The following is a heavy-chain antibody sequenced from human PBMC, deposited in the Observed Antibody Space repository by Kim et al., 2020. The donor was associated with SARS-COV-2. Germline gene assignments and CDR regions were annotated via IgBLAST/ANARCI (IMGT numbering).Heavy chain of an antibody. V-gene: IGHV3-74*01. CDR3: TSDTVLYGLDV. Sequence: GGSLRLSCATSGFTVTDYWMHWVRQAPGKGLVWVSRIRSGGTGISDADSVKGRFTISRDNANNTLYLQMNNLRAEDTALYYCTSDTVLYGLDVWGQGTPVTVSS. J-gene: IGHJ6*02. CDR2: IRSGGTGI. D-gene: IGHD4-4*01. CDR1: GFTVTDYW.